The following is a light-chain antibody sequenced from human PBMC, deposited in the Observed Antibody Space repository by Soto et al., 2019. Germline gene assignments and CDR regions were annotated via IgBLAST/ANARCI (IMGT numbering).Light chain of an antibody. CDR3: QQYGRSPFT. J-gene: IGKJ3*01. CDR1: QSVSSNY. CDR2: GAS. V-gene: IGKV3-20*01. Sequence: EIVLTQSPGTLSLSPGERATLSCRASQSVSSNYLAWYQQKPGQAPRLLIYGASSRATGIPDRFSGSGSGTAFTLTISRLEPEDFAVYSCQQYGRSPFTFGPGTKVEIK.